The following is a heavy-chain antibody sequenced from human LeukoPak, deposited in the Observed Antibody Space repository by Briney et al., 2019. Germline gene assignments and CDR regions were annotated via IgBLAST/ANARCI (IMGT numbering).Heavy chain of an antibody. CDR1: GYTFTGYY. CDR3: ARDAGYGILTGYDAFDI. CDR2: INPNSGGT. J-gene: IGHJ3*02. D-gene: IGHD3-9*01. Sequence: ASVKVSCKASGYTFTGYYMHWVRQAPGQGLEWMGWINPNSGGTNYAQKFQGRVTMTRDTSISTAYMELSRLRSDDTAVYYCARDAGYGILTGYDAFDIWGQGTMVTVSS. V-gene: IGHV1-2*02.